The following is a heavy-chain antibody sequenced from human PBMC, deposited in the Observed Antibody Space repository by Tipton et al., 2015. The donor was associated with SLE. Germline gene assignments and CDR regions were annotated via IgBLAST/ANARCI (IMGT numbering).Heavy chain of an antibody. Sequence: TLSLTCTVSGGSISSHYWSWIRQPPGKGLEWIGDIYYSGSTYYNPSLKSRVTISVDTSKNQFSLKLSSVTAADTAVYYCARVATSIWNDVDYFDYWGQGTLVTVSS. CDR2: IYYSGST. D-gene: IGHD1-1*01. CDR1: GGSISSHY. CDR3: ARVATSIWNDVDYFDY. V-gene: IGHV4-59*11. J-gene: IGHJ4*02.